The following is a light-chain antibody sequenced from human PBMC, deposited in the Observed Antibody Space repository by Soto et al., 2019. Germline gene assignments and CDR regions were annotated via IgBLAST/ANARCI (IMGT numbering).Light chain of an antibody. CDR1: QSINAW. Sequence: IQITQSPSTLSASVGDRVTLTCRASQSINAWLAWYQQKQGKAPKILIYDASSLPSGVPSRFRGSGSGTECTLIISRLQPDDFYTYYCQQYNSSSEAFGQGTKVDIK. J-gene: IGKJ1*01. CDR2: DAS. V-gene: IGKV1-5*01. CDR3: QQYNSSSEA.